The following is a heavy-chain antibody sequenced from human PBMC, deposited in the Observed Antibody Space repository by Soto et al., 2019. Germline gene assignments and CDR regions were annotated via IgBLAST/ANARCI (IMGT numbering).Heavy chain of an antibody. J-gene: IGHJ3*01. Sequence: EVQLVESGGGLVQPGGSLRLSCAASGFTFSSYWMHWVRQAPGKGLVWVSRINSDGSTTSYADSVKGRFTISRDNAKNTLYLQMNSLRAEDTAVYYCARSLYFDSGTYACDVWGQGTLVTVSS. D-gene: IGHD3-10*01. V-gene: IGHV3-74*01. CDR2: INSDGSTT. CDR3: ARSLYFDSGTYACDV. CDR1: GFTFSSYW.